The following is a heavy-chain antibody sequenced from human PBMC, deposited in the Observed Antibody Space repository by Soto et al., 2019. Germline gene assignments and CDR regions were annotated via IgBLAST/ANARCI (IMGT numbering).Heavy chain of an antibody. V-gene: IGHV1-69*01. D-gene: IGHD3-3*01. J-gene: IGHJ4*02. CDR3: ATGVIWIGYFTVDS. Sequence: QVQLVQSGAEVKKPGSSVKVSCKASGGSFGNSAINWVRQTPGQGLEWLGGFIPVYRTLNYAQKFQGRVTISADECTSTAYMTLSSLASDDTAVYYCATGVIWIGYFTVDSWGQGTRVTVSS. CDR1: GGSFGNSA. CDR2: FIPVYRTL.